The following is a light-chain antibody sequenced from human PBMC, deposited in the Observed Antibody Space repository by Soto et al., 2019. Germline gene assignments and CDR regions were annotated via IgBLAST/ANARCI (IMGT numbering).Light chain of an antibody. CDR1: RSDVGAYNS. J-gene: IGLJ1*01. CDR3: QSYDSSLSGYV. V-gene: IGLV2-8*01. CDR2: EVN. Sequence: QSALTQPPSASGSRGQSVTISCTGTRSDVGAYNSVSWYQQHPGKAPKLLIYEVNKRPSGVPDRFSGSKSGNTASLIVSGLQAEDEADYYCQSYDSSLSGYVFGTGTKLTVL.